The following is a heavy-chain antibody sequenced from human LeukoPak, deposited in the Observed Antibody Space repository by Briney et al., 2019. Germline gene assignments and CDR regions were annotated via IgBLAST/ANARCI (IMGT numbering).Heavy chain of an antibody. CDR1: GFTFSSYG. CDR3: ARRFAYSSGWYEADY. J-gene: IGHJ4*02. D-gene: IGHD6-19*01. Sequence: GGSLRLSCAASGFTFSSYGMHWVRQAPGKGLEWVAVIWYDGSNKYYADSVKGRFTVSRDNSKSTVYLQMNSLRVEDTAVYYCARRFAYSSGWYEADYWGQGTLVTVSS. V-gene: IGHV3-33*01. CDR2: IWYDGSNK.